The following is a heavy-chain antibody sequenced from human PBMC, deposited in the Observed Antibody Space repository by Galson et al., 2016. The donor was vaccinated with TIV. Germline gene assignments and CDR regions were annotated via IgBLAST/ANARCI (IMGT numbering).Heavy chain of an antibody. J-gene: IGHJ3*02. CDR1: GFTVSNNY. V-gene: IGHV3-53*01. CDR2: LYSGGAT. Sequence: SLRLSCAASGFTVSNNYMAWVRQAPGKGLEWVSLLYSGGATDYIDSVRGRFTASRDKSKNTLYLQMNNLRAEDTAVYYCARDECANNICYGVFDIWGQGTMVTVSS. D-gene: IGHD4/OR15-4a*01. CDR3: ARDECANNICYGVFDI.